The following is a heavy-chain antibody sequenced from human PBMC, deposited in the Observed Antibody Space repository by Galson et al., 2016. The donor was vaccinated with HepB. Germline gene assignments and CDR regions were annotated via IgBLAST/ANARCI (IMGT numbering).Heavy chain of an antibody. CDR2: ISGSGGST. CDR1: GFIVNSYF. Sequence: SLRLSCAASGFIVNSYFMTWVRQAPGQGLEWVSAISGSGGSTYYADSVKGRFTISRDNSKNTLYLQMNSLRAEDTAVYYCAKDRYLYGGNSGAAEYFQHWGQGTLVTVSS. D-gene: IGHD4-23*01. V-gene: IGHV3-23*01. J-gene: IGHJ1*01. CDR3: AKDRYLYGGNSGAAEYFQH.